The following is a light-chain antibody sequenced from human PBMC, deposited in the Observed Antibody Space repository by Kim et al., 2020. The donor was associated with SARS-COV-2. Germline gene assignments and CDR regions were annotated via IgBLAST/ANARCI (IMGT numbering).Light chain of an antibody. V-gene: IGKV1-39*01. CDR1: QGISGY. J-gene: IGKJ1*01. CDR2: GAS. CDR3: QQSYRTPWT. Sequence: DIQMTQSPSSLSASVGDRVTITCRASQGISGYLNWYQQKPGKAPKLLIYGASSLHGGVPSRFSGSGSGTDFTLTVNSLQPEDFATYFCQQSYRTPWTFGQGTKVDI.